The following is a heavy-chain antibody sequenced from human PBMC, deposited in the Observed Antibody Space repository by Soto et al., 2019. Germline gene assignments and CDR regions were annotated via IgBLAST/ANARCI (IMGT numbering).Heavy chain of an antibody. J-gene: IGHJ4*02. V-gene: IGHV1-46*01. CDR1: GYTFTSYY. CDR2: INPSVGSA. CDR3: ATAQEYSSSPDHAPMYYFDY. Sequence: ASVKVSCKASGYTFTSYYMHWVRQAPGQGLEWMGMINPSVGSANYAQKFQGRVTMTADKSTSTAYMELSSLRSEDTAVYYCATAQEYSSSPDHAPMYYFDYWGQGTLVTVSS. D-gene: IGHD6-6*01.